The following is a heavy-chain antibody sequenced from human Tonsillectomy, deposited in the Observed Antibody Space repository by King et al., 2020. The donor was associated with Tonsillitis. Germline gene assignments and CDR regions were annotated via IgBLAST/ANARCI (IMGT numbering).Heavy chain of an antibody. D-gene: IGHD3-10*01. V-gene: IGHV3-48*03. CDR2: ISCSCSTI. Sequence: VQLVESGGGLVQPGGSLRLSCAASGFTFSSYEMKWVRQAPGKGLEWVSYISCSCSTIYYADSVKGRFTISRDNAKNSLYLQMNSLRAEDTAVYYCARDRYYGSGSFDYWGQGTLVTVSS. CDR1: GFTFSSYE. CDR3: ARDRYYGSGSFDY. J-gene: IGHJ4*02.